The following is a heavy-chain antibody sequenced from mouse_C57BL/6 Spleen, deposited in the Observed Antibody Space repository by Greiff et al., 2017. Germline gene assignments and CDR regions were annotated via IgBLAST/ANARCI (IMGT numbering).Heavy chain of an antibody. J-gene: IGHJ4*01. V-gene: IGHV3-6*01. CDR1: GYSITSGYY. CDR2: ISYDGSN. D-gene: IGHD2-2*01. Sequence: EVQVVESGPGLVKPSQSLSLTCSVTGYSITSGYYWNWIRQFPGNKLEWMGYISYDGSNNYNPSLKNRISITRDTSKNQFFLKLNSVTTEDTATYYCARDRGLYGYDGGAMDYWGQGTSVTVSS. CDR3: ARDRGLYGYDGGAMDY.